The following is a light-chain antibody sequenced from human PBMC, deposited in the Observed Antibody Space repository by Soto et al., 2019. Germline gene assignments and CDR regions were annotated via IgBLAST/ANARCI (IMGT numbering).Light chain of an antibody. CDR2: DVS. Sequence: QSALTQPRSVSGSPGHAITISCTGTSSDVGGYNYVSWYRQHPGKAPKLMIYDVSKRPSGVPDRFSGSKSGNTASLTISGLQAEDEADYYGCSYAGSYTPDVFGTGTKVTVL. J-gene: IGLJ1*01. CDR1: SSDVGGYNY. CDR3: CSYAGSYTPDV. V-gene: IGLV2-11*01.